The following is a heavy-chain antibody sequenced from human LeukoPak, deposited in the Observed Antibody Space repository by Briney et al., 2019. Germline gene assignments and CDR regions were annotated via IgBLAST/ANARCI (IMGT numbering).Heavy chain of an antibody. Sequence: SVKVSCKASGGTFSSYAISWVRQAPGQGLEWMGGIIPIFGTANYAQKFQGRVTITADKSTSTAYMELSSLRSDDTAVYYCARTAVAGFDYWGQGTLVTVSS. J-gene: IGHJ4*02. CDR3: ARTAVAGFDY. CDR1: GGTFSSYA. CDR2: IIPIFGTA. D-gene: IGHD6-19*01. V-gene: IGHV1-69*06.